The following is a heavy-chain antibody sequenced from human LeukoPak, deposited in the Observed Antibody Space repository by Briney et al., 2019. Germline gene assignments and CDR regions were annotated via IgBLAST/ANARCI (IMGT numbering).Heavy chain of an antibody. CDR3: ARGLDGGSYYYYYYMDV. V-gene: IGHV1-8*01. J-gene: IGHJ6*03. CDR1: GYTFTSYD. D-gene: IGHD4-23*01. Sequence: ASVKVSCKASGYTFTSYDINWVRQATGQGLEWMGWMNPNSGNTGYAQKFQGRVTMTRITSISTAYMELSSLRSEDTAVYYCARGLDGGSYYYYYYMDVWGKGTTVTVSS. CDR2: MNPNSGNT.